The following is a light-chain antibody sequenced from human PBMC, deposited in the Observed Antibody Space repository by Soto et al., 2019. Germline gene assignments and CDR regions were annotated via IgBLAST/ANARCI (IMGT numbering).Light chain of an antibody. CDR3: ASKTRSSTLV. Sequence: QSVLTQPASVSGSLGQSITISCTGTSSDVGGYNYVSWYQQYPNTAPKLMLYEVSNRPSGVSNRFSGSKSGSTASLTISGLQPEDEADYYCASKTRSSTLVFGGGTKLTAL. J-gene: IGLJ2*01. V-gene: IGLV2-14*01. CDR2: EVS. CDR1: SSDVGGYNY.